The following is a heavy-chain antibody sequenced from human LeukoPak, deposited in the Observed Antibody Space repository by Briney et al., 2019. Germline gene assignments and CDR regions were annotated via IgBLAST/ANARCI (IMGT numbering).Heavy chain of an antibody. CDR1: GFTFSGHY. CDR2: ISYDGSNK. V-gene: IGHV3-30-3*01. D-gene: IGHD4-17*01. CDR3: ARDRGHDYGDSPLDY. J-gene: IGHJ4*02. Sequence: GGSLRLSCAASGFTFSGHYMEWVRQAPGKGLEWVAGISYDGSNKYYADSVKGRFTISRDNSKNTLYLKIHSLRAEDTAVYYCARDRGHDYGDSPLDYWGQGTLVTVSS.